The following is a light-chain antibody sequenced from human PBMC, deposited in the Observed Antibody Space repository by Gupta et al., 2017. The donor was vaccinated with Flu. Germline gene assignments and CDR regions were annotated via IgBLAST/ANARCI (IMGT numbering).Light chain of an antibody. V-gene: IGKV3-20*01. Sequence: IVLPQSQDTLYLSPGERATLSCRANQSVDSNYVAWFQRKPGQAPRLFIYGASSRATGIPDRFSGSGSGTDFTLTISRLEPEDFAVYYCQQYGSSPYTFGQGTKLEIK. J-gene: IGKJ2*01. CDR3: QQYGSSPYT. CDR2: GAS. CDR1: QSVDSNY.